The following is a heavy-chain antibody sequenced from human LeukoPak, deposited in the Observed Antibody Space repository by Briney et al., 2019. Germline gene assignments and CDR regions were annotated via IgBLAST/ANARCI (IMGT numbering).Heavy chain of an antibody. CDR3: ARTTTVTTSAFDI. D-gene: IGHD4-17*01. J-gene: IGHJ3*02. CDR1: GGSFSGYY. Sequence: PSETLSLTCAVYGGSFSGYYWTWIRQPPGKGLEWIGEINHRGSTNYNPSLKSRVTISVDTSKNEFSLKLSSVTAADTAVYCCARTTTVTTSAFDIWGQGTMVTVSS. CDR2: INHRGST. V-gene: IGHV4-34*01.